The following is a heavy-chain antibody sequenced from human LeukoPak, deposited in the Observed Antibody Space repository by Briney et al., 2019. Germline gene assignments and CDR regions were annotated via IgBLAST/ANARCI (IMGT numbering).Heavy chain of an antibody. CDR1: GFTFDDYG. CDR3: AKDTDDILTMGNAFDI. CDR2: INWNGGST. D-gene: IGHD3-9*01. J-gene: IGHJ3*02. Sequence: GSLSLSCAASGFTFDDYGMSWVRQAPEKGLEWVSGINWNGGSTGYADSVKGRFTISRDNAKNSLYLQMNSLRAEDMALYYCAKDTDDILTMGNAFDIWGQGTMVTVSS. V-gene: IGHV3-20*04.